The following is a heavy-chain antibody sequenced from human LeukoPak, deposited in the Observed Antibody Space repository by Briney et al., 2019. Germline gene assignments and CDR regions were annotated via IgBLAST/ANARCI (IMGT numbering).Heavy chain of an antibody. CDR1: RFTFSSYS. CDR3: ASGYSSGPVY. V-gene: IGHV3-48*01. CDR2: ISSSSSTL. J-gene: IGHJ4*02. D-gene: IGHD6-19*01. Sequence: TGGSLRLSCAASRFTFSSYSMNWVRQAPGKGLEWVSYISSSSSTLYYADSVKGRFTISRDNSKNTLYLQMNSLRAEDTAVYYCASGYSSGPVYWGQGNLVTVSS.